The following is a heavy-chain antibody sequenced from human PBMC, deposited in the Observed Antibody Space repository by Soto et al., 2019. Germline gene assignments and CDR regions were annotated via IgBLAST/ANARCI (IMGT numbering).Heavy chain of an antibody. V-gene: IGHV3-23*01. CDR3: AKVHLPHSNYGGRYLLAF. D-gene: IGHD4-4*01. CDR2: VSSGGDNT. CDR1: GFTFNNFA. J-gene: IGHJ4*02. Sequence: EVQLLQSGGGLGQPGGSLTLSCAASGFTFNNFAMTWVRQAPGKGLEWVSSVSSGGDNTWYADSVKGRSTIARDNPKKTLSLHMNFLRAADTAVYDCAKVHLPHSNYGGRYLLAFWGQGTLVTVSS.